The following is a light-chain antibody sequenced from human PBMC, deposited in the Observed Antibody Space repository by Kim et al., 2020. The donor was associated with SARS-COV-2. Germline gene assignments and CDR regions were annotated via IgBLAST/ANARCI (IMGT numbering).Light chain of an antibody. CDR2: DAS. CDR3: QQRSNWPRLT. CDR1: QSVSSY. Sequence: SPGEKAALPCRASQSVSSYLAWYQQKPGQAPRLLIYDASNRATGIPARFSGSGSGTDFTLTISSLEPEDFAVYYCQQRSNWPRLTFGGGTKVEI. J-gene: IGKJ4*01. V-gene: IGKV3-11*01.